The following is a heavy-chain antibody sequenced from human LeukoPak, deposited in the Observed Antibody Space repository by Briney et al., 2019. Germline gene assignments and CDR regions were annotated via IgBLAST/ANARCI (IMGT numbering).Heavy chain of an antibody. D-gene: IGHD2-8*01. J-gene: IGHJ4*02. CDR1: GFTFSNFH. CDR2: VTYGGSVK. CDR3: ARVRDQRVYYFDS. Sequence: GRSLRLSCAASGFTFSNFHMHWVRQAPGKGLEWVALVTYGGSVKYYGDPVKGRFTVSRDNSKSMLYLEMNSLRPDDTAVYYCARVRDQRVYYFDSWGQGTLVTASS. V-gene: IGHV3-30*03.